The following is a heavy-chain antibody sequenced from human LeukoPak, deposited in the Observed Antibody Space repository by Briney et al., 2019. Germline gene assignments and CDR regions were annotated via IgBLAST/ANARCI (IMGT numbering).Heavy chain of an antibody. CDR1: GFTFSSYA. J-gene: IGHJ4*02. CDR2: ISGNGGST. V-gene: IGHV3-23*01. Sequence: GGSLRLSCAASGFTFSSYAMSWVRHAPGKGLEWVSAISGNGGSTYYADSVKGRFTISRDNSKNTLYLQMNSLRAEDTPVYYCAKDQSPARPGDYWGQGTLVTVSS. D-gene: IGHD6-6*01. CDR3: AKDQSPARPGDY.